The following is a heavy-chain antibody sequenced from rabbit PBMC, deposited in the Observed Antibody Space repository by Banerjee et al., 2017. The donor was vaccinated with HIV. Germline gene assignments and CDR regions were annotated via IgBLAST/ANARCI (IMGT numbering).Heavy chain of an antibody. Sequence: QEQLEESGGDLVKPEGSLTLTCTASGFSFSNKYVMCWVRQAPGKGLEWIACINTSSGNTVYATWAKGRLTISRTSSTTVTLQMTSLTAADTATYFCARSAGSADYSYDLWGPGTLVTVS. D-gene: IGHD4-2*01. CDR2: INTSSGNT. CDR1: GFSFSNKYV. J-gene: IGHJ4*01. V-gene: IGHV1S45*01. CDR3: ARSAGSADYSYDL.